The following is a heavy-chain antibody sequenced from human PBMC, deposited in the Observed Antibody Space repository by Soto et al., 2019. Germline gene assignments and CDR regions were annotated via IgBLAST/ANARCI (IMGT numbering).Heavy chain of an antibody. CDR3: ARDVRDYDSSGYYYGY. CDR1: GYTFTSYY. J-gene: IGHJ4*02. CDR2: INPSGGST. V-gene: IGHV1-46*01. Sequence: ASVKVSCKASGYTFTSYYMHWVRQAPGQGLEWMGIINPSGGSTGYAQKFRGRVTMTRDTSTSTVYMELSSLRSEDTAVYYCARDVRDYDSSGYYYGYWGQGTLVTVSS. D-gene: IGHD3-22*01.